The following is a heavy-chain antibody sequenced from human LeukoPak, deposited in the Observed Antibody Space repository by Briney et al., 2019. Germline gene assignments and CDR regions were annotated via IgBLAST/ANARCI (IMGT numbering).Heavy chain of an antibody. CDR2: INHSGST. J-gene: IGHJ4*02. D-gene: IGHD3-22*01. CDR1: GGSFSGYY. Sequence: SETLSLTCAVYGGSFSGYYWSWIRQPPGKGLEWIGEINHSGSTNYNPSLKSRVTISVDTSKNQFSLKLSSVTAADTAVYYCARGNEGSYYDSSGYPIDYWGQGTLVIVSS. CDR3: ARGNEGSYYDSSGYPIDY. V-gene: IGHV4-34*01.